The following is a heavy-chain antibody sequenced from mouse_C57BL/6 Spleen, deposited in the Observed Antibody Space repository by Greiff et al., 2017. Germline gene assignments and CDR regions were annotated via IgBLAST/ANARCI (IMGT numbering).Heavy chain of an antibody. CDR2: INPSSGYT. CDR3: ARSYYGNPDAWFAY. J-gene: IGHJ3*01. V-gene: IGHV1-4*01. CDR1: GYTFTSYT. D-gene: IGHD2-10*01. Sequence: VQLQQSGAELARPGASVKMSCKASGYTFTSYTMHWVKQRPGQGLEWIGYINPSSGYTKYNQTFKDKATLTADKSSSTAYMQLSSLTSEDSAVYYCARSYYGNPDAWFAYWGQGTLVTVSA.